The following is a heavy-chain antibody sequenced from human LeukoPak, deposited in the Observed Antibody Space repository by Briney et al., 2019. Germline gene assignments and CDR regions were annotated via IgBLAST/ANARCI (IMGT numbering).Heavy chain of an antibody. CDR1: GYTFTSYG. CDR2: ISAYNGNT. CDR3: ARVGVTMVRGVTPPDY. D-gene: IGHD3-10*01. Sequence: ASVKVSCKASGYTFTSYGISWVRQAPGQGLEWMGWISAYNGNTNSAQKLQGRVTMTTDTSTSTAYMELRSLRSDDTAVYYCARVGVTMVRGVTPPDYWGQGTLVTVSS. V-gene: IGHV1-18*01. J-gene: IGHJ4*02.